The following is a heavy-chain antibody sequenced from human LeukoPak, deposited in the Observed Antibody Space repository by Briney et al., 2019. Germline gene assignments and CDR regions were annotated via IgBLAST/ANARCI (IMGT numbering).Heavy chain of an antibody. CDR2: ISGSGGST. Sequence: PGGSLRLSCAASGFTFSSYAMSWVRQAPGKGLEWVSAISGSGGSTYYADSVKGRFTISRDNSKNTLYLQMNSLRAEDTAVYHCAKGAHSSGYYYSNWFDPWGQGTLVTVSS. CDR1: GFTFSSYA. D-gene: IGHD3-22*01. CDR3: AKGAHSSGYYYSNWFDP. V-gene: IGHV3-23*01. J-gene: IGHJ5*02.